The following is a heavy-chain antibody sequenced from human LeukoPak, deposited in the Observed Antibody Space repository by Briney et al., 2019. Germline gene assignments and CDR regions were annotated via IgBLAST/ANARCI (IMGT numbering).Heavy chain of an antibody. Sequence: PGGSLRLSCAASGFTFDDYTMHWVRQAPGKGLEWVSSISSGRSHTNYADSVKGRFTVSRDYAKNSLYLQMNSLRVEDTAVYYCARDPHSSGWGTPIGWFDPWGQGTLVTVSS. D-gene: IGHD6-19*01. CDR2: ISSGRSHT. CDR3: ARDPHSSGWGTPIGWFDP. CDR1: GFTFDDYT. V-gene: IGHV3-21*01. J-gene: IGHJ5*02.